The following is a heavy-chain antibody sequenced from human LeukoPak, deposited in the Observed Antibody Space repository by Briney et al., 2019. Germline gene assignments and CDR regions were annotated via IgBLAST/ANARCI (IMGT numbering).Heavy chain of an antibody. J-gene: IGHJ4*02. Sequence: SETLSLTCAVYGVSISSGNWWTWVRQPPGKGLEWIGETHRSGDTKYNPSLNGRVTISMDNSKNQLSLNLISVTAADTGMYYCATRDQSRTFLVPLDSWGQGTLVTVSS. CDR3: ATRDQSRTFLVPLDS. D-gene: IGHD3-3*02. CDR1: GVSISSGNW. CDR2: THRSGDT. V-gene: IGHV4/OR15-8*02.